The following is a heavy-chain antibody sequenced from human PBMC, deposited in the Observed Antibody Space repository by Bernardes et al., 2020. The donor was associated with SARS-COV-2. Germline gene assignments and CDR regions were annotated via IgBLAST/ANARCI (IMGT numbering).Heavy chain of an antibody. J-gene: IGHJ4*02. CDR1: GGSICSNY. D-gene: IGHD2-2*01. CDR2: FYSSGST. CDR3: AASYISPSCHFDY. V-gene: IGHV4-59*01. Sequence: PETLSPTCNVNGGSICSNYWSCTRQPPGKGLEWMGYFYSSGSTNYNPSLQSRVTTSLDPSKNQFSLKLSSVTAADTAVYYCAASYISPSCHFDYWGQGTLVNVSS.